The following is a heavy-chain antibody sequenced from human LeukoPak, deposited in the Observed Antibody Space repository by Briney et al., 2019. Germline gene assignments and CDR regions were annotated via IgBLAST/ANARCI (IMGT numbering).Heavy chain of an antibody. J-gene: IGHJ4*02. CDR3: AKDIELVRSLLGGDDY. Sequence: GGSLRLSCAASGFTLDDYAMHWVRHAPGKGLEWVSLISGDGGSPYYADSVKGRFTISRDNSKNSLYPQMNSLRTEDTALYYCAKDIELVRSLLGGDDYWGQGTLVTVSS. CDR1: GFTLDDYA. D-gene: IGHD3-16*01. V-gene: IGHV3-43*02. CDR2: ISGDGGSP.